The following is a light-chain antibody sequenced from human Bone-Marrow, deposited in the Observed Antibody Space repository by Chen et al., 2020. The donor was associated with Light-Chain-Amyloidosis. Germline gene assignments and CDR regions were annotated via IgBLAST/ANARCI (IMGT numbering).Light chain of an antibody. CDR1: SSNIGARYD. J-gene: IGLJ2*01. CDR2: GNT. V-gene: IGLV1-40*01. CDR3: QSYDYRFNGGAV. Sequence: QSVLTQPPSVSGAPGQGVTISCTGSSSNIGARYDVHWYQQLPGAAPKLLIFGNTHRPSGVPDRFSGSNSGTSASLAITGLQAEDEADYYCQSYDYRFNGGAVFGGGTKLTVL.